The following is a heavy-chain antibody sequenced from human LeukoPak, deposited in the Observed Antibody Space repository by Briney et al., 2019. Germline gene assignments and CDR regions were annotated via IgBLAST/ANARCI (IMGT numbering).Heavy chain of an antibody. CDR3: ARVLTNSVVVTHYYYGMDV. CDR1: GGTFSSYA. V-gene: IGHV1-69*04. CDR2: IIPILGIA. J-gene: IGHJ6*02. Sequence: ASVKVSCKASGGTFSSYAISWVRQAPGQGLEWMVRIIPILGIANYAQKFQGRVTITADKSTSTAYMELSSLRSEDTAVYYCARVLTNSVVVTHYYYGMDVWGQGTTVTVSS. D-gene: IGHD2-21*02.